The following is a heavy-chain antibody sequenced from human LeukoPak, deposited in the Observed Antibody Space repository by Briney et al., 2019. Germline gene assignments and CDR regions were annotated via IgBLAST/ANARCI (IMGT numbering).Heavy chain of an antibody. CDR2: INPNSGGT. V-gene: IGHV1-2*02. CDR1: GYTFTGYY. J-gene: IGHJ4*02. D-gene: IGHD3-3*01. CDR3: AREYDFWRAFDY. Sequence: GASVKVSCKASGYTFTGYYMHWVRQAPGQGLEWMGWINPNSGGTDYAQKFQGRVTMTRDTSICTAYMELSRLRSDDTAVYYCAREYDFWRAFDYWGQGTLVTVSS.